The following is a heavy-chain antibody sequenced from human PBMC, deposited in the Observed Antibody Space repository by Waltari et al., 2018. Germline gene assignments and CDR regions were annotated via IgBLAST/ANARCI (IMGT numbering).Heavy chain of an antibody. V-gene: IGHV3-23*01. CDR1: GFTFLSYP. D-gene: IGHD3-22*01. CDR3: ARHLYSIDYLELAK. Sequence: EEHLLESGGGLAQPGGSLRLSCAASGFTFLSYPLSWVRQAPGKGLEWVSGISDSGVITKYADSVKGRFTVSRDNSKNTVFLHLNSLRAEDTAIYYCARHLYSIDYLELAKWGQGTLVTVSS. CDR2: ISDSGVIT. J-gene: IGHJ4*02.